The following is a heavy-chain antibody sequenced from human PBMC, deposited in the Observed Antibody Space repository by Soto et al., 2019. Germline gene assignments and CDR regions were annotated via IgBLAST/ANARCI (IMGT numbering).Heavy chain of an antibody. D-gene: IGHD4-4*01. CDR3: ASGGATVTTSYYYYGMDV. V-gene: IGHV1-3*01. CDR2: INAGNGNT. Sequence: ASVKVSCKASGYTFTSYATHWVRQAPGQRLEWMGWINAGNGNTKYSQKFQGRVTITRDTSASTAYMELSSLRSEDTAVYYCASGGATVTTSYYYYGMDVWGQGTTVTVSS. CDR1: GYTFTSYA. J-gene: IGHJ6*02.